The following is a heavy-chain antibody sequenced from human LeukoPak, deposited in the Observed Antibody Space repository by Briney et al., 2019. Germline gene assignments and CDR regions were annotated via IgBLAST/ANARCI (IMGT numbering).Heavy chain of an antibody. Sequence: GGSLRLSCTASGFTFSSYGVHWVRQAPGRGLEWVAAIQYDGSIEYYADSVKGRFTVSRDQSKNTLFLQVNSLRAEDTAVYYCARMFHYWGQGTLVTVSS. CDR3: ARMFHY. CDR1: GFTFSSYG. J-gene: IGHJ4*02. V-gene: IGHV3-33*01. CDR2: IQYDGSIE.